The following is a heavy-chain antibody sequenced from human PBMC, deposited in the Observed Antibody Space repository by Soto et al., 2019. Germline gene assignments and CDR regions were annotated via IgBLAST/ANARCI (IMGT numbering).Heavy chain of an antibody. CDR2: INYGGST. CDR1: GGSISSSGYY. J-gene: IGHJ4*02. CDR3: ASLPHYGDPTAGF. Sequence: QLQLQESGPGLVKPSETLSLTCTVSGGSISSSGYYWGWIRQPPGKGLEWIGRINYGGSTYYNPSLKSRVTISVDTSKNQFSLKLSSVTAADTAVDYCASLPHYGDPTAGFWGQGTLVTVSS. D-gene: IGHD4-17*01. V-gene: IGHV4-39*01.